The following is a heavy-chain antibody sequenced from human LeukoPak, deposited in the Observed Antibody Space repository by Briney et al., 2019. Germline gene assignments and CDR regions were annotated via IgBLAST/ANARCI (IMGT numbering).Heavy chain of an antibody. V-gene: IGHV3-23*01. D-gene: IGHD2-2*03. CDR2: ISGSGGGT. CDR1: GFTFSSYA. Sequence: GGSLRLSCAASGFTFSSYAMSWVRQAPGKGLEWVSAISGSGGGTYYADSVKGRFTISRDNSKNTLYLQMNSLRAEDTAVYYCANGYCSSTSCSSLGVWWGQGTLVTVSS. J-gene: IGHJ4*02. CDR3: ANGYCSSTSCSSLGVW.